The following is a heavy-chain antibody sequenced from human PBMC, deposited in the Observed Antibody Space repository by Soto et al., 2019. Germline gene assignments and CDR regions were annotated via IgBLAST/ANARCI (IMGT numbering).Heavy chain of an antibody. CDR3: ARDGGRHSGGIDY. CDR2: IIPIFGTA. V-gene: IGHV1-69*13. D-gene: IGHD1-26*01. CDR1: GGTFSSYS. J-gene: IGHJ4*02. Sequence: SVKVSCKACGGTFSSYSINLVRQAPGQGLEWMGEIIPIFGTANYAQKFQGRVTITADESTSTAYMELSSLRSEDTAVYYCARDGGRHSGGIDYWGPGTLVTVSS.